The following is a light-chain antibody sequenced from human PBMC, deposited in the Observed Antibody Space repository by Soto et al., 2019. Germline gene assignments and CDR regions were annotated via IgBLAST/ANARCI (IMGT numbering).Light chain of an antibody. CDR1: RKITRK. CDR3: QQYYDYPPLI. J-gene: IGKJ4*01. CDR2: GAS. V-gene: IGKV3-15*01. Sequence: EIVMTQSPATLSVTPGERPTLSCRASRKITRKLAWYQQKPRQAPRLLILGASTRATGIPARSSGSGSGTEFTLTISSLQSEDFAVYYCQQYYDYPPLIFGGGSQGEIK.